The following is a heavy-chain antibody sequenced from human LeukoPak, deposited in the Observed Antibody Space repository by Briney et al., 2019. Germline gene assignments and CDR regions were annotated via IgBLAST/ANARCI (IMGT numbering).Heavy chain of an antibody. Sequence: GGSLRLSCAASGFTFSSYSMNWVRQAPGKGLEWVSSISSSSYIYYADSVKGRFTISRDNAKNSLYLQMNSLRAEDTAVYYCASREDYYDSSGYPHDAFDIWGQGTMVTVSS. CDR1: GFTFSSYS. J-gene: IGHJ3*02. CDR2: ISSSSYI. CDR3: ASREDYYDSSGYPHDAFDI. V-gene: IGHV3-21*01. D-gene: IGHD3-22*01.